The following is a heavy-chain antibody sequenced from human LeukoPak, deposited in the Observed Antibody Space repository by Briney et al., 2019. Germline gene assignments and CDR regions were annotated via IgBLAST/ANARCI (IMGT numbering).Heavy chain of an antibody. CDR1: GFTFSSYS. J-gene: IGHJ6*03. V-gene: IGHV3-21*01. Sequence: GGSLRLSCAASGFTFSSYSMNWVRQAPGKGLEWVSSISSSSSYIYYADSVKGRFTISRDNAKNSLYLQMNSLRAEDTAVYYCVRDSWDTAMGIYYYYMDVWGKGTTVTVSS. CDR2: ISSSSSYI. D-gene: IGHD5-18*01. CDR3: VRDSWDTAMGIYYYYMDV.